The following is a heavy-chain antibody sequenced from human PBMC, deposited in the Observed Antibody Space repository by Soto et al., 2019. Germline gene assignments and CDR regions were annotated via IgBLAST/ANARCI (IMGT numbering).Heavy chain of an antibody. CDR3: AIFGLGDSGSYYISY. D-gene: IGHD3-10*01. J-gene: IGHJ4*02. CDR1: GFTFSSYA. Sequence: PGGSLRLSCSASGFTFSSYAMHWVRQAPGKGLEYVSAISSNGGSTYYADSVKGRFTISRDNSKNTLYLQMSSLRAEDTAVYFFAIFGLGDSGSYYISYCGQGTLFTVSS. CDR2: ISSNGGST. V-gene: IGHV3-64D*08.